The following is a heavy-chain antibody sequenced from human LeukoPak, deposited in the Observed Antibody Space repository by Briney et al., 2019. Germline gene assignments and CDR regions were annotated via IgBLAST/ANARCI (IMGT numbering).Heavy chain of an antibody. CDR3: ARAHIVVVTAPGNYFDY. J-gene: IGHJ4*02. CDR2: IYSGGST. D-gene: IGHD2-21*02. CDR1: EFSVGSNY. V-gene: IGHV3-66*01. Sequence: GGSLRLSCAASEFSVGSNYMTWVRQAPGKGLEWVSLIYSGGSTYYADSVKGRFTISRDNSKNTLYLQMNSLRAEDTAVYYCARAHIVVVTAPGNYFDYWGQGTLVTVSS.